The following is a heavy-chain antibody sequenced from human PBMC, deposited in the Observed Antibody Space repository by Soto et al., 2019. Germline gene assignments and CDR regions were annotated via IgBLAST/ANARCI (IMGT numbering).Heavy chain of an antibody. D-gene: IGHD1-26*01. CDR2: IKSKTDGGTT. Sequence: GGSLRLSCAASGFTFSNAWMNWVRQAPGKGLEWVGRIKSKTDGGTTDYAAPVKGRFTISRDDSKNTLYLQMNSLKTEDTAVYYCTTDQLKWVGAYSYYYGMDVWGQGTTVTVSS. V-gene: IGHV3-15*07. CDR1: GFTFSNAW. CDR3: TTDQLKWVGAYSYYYGMDV. J-gene: IGHJ6*02.